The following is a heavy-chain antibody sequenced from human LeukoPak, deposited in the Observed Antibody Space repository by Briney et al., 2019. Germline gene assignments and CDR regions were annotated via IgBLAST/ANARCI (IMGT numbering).Heavy chain of an antibody. CDR3: ARDNPGSGWTQCFVY. CDR1: GFTFSSYN. V-gene: IGHV3-21*01. Sequence: PGGSLRLSCAASGFTFSSYNMNWVRQAPGKGLEWVSSISRSNNYIYYADSVRGRFTISRDNAKNSLYLQMNSLRAEDTAVYYCARDNPGSGWTQCFVYWGERTMVTVSS. J-gene: IGHJ4*02. CDR2: ISRSNNYI. D-gene: IGHD6-19*01.